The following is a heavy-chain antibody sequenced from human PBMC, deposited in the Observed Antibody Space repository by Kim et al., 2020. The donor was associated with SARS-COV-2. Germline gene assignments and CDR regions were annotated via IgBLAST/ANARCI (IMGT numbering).Heavy chain of an antibody. Sequence: SLKSRVTISVDTSKNQFSLKLSSVTAADTAVYYCAREPGRASYYYYGMDVWGQGTTVTVSS. J-gene: IGHJ6*02. CDR3: AREPGRASYYYYGMDV. V-gene: IGHV4-31*02. D-gene: IGHD3-10*01.